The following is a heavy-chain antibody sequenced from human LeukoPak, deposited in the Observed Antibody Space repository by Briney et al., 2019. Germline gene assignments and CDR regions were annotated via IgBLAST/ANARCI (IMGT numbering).Heavy chain of an antibody. CDR2: IRQDGSEK. Sequence: GGSLRLSCAASGFTLSSYWMNCVRQAPGKGLEWVANIRQDGSEKYYVDSVKGRFTISRDNAKKSLYLQMNSLRAEDTAVYYCARVTCEGGSCYSDYWGQGTLLTVSS. CDR3: ARVTCEGGSCYSDY. D-gene: IGHD2-15*01. V-gene: IGHV3-7*05. J-gene: IGHJ4*02. CDR1: GFTLSSYW.